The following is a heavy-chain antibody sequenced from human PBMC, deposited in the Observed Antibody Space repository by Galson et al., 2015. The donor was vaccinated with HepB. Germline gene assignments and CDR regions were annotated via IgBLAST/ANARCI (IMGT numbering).Heavy chain of an antibody. D-gene: IGHD3-3*01. V-gene: IGHV3-15*01. CDR3: TTRLFLERLPDDY. CDR1: GFTFSNAW. CDR2: INSKTDGGTT. J-gene: IGHJ4*02. Sequence: SLRLSCAASGFTFSNAWMSWVRQAPGKGLEWVGRINSKTDGGTTDYAAPVKGRFIISRDDSKNTLYMQMNSLTTDDTAVYYCTTRLFLERLPDDYWGQGTLVTVSS.